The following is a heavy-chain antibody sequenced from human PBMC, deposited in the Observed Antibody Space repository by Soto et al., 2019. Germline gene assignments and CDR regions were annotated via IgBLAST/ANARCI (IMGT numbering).Heavy chain of an antibody. CDR1: GYSFTTYM. V-gene: IGHV5-51*01. D-gene: IGHD2-21*02. CDR3: ARRAYCGGDCTRNPHYYYAMDV. CDR2: IYPGDSDA. Sequence: GESLKISCKGSGYSFTTYMIVGARLMPGRGLEWMGTIYPGDSDARYSPSFQGQVTISADKSISTAYLQWSSLKASDTAVYYCARRAYCGGDCTRNPHYYYAMDVWGQGTTVTVSS. J-gene: IGHJ6*02.